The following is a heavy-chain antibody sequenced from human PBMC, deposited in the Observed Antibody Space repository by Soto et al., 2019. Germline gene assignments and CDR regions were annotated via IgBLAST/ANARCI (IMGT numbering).Heavy chain of an antibody. CDR2: IYYSGNT. Sequence: SETLSLTCSVSGGSMRDYYWRWIRQSPGKGPEWIGYIYYSGNTNYNPSLKSRVTISVDMPKSLFSLKLNSVTAADTAVYYCARQLGLWQPLDYWGRGTLVTVSS. V-gene: IGHV4-59*01. CDR1: GGSMRDYY. CDR3: ARQLGLWQPLDY. J-gene: IGHJ4*02. D-gene: IGHD1-1*01.